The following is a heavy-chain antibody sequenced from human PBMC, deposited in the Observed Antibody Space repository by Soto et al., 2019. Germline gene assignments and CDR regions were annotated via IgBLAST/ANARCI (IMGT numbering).Heavy chain of an antibody. CDR3: TNRPGDYYYYGMDV. J-gene: IGHJ6*02. Sequence: GSLRLSRAASGVTVSNAWMSWVRQAPGKGLEWVGRIKSKTDGGTTDYAAPVKGRFTISRDDSKNTLYLQMNSLKTEDTAVYYCTNRPGDYYYYGMDVWGQGTTVTVS. CDR1: GVTVSNAW. D-gene: IGHD2-21*01. V-gene: IGHV3-15*01. CDR2: IKSKTDGGTT.